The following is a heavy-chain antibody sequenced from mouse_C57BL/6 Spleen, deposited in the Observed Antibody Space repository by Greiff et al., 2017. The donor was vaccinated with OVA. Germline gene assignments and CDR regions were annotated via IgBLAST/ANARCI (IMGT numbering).Heavy chain of an antibody. Sequence: QVQLKQPGAELVKPGASVKMSCKASGYTFTSYWITWVKQRPGQGLEWIGDIYPGSGSTNYNEKFKSKATLTVDTSSSTAYMQLSSLTSEDSAVYYCARSKSLYWYFDAWGTGTTVTVSS. V-gene: IGHV1-55*01. J-gene: IGHJ1*03. D-gene: IGHD2-5*01. CDR2: IYPGSGST. CDR1: GYTFTSYW. CDR3: ARSKSLYWYFDA.